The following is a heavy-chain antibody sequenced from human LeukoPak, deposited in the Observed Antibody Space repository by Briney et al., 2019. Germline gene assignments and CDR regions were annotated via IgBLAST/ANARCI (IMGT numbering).Heavy chain of an antibody. V-gene: IGHV3-53*01. D-gene: IGHD1-14*01. CDR3: ARGVEPLAANTLAY. CDR2: LYSDGNT. CDR1: GFTVITND. J-gene: IGHJ4*02. Sequence: GGSLRLSCAASGFTVITNDMTWVRQAPGRGLEWVSVLYSDGNTKYADSVQGRFTISRDNSKNTLYLEMNSLSPDDTAVYYCARGVEPLAANTLAYWGQGTLVTVSS.